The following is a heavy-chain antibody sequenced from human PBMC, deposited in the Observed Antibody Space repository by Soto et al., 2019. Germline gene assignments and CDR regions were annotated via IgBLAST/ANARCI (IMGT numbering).Heavy chain of an antibody. V-gene: IGHV3-30-3*01. CDR3: ARTENDILNPWFDP. Sequence: GGSLRLSCAASGFTFSSYAMHWVRQAPGKGLEWVAVISYDGSNKYYAGSVKGRFTISRDNSKNTLYLQMNSLRAEDTAVYYCARTENDILNPWFDPWGQGTLVTVSS. D-gene: IGHD1-1*01. CDR1: GFTFSSYA. CDR2: ISYDGSNK. J-gene: IGHJ5*02.